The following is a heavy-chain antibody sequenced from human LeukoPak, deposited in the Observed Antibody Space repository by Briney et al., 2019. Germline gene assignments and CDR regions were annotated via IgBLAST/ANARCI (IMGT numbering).Heavy chain of an antibody. CDR1: GYSFTSYW. D-gene: IGHD3-10*01. CDR2: IYPGDSDT. CDR3: ARSKLLWFGELLEGNWFDP. V-gene: IGHV5-51*01. Sequence: GESLKTSFQGSGYSFTSYWIGWVRPMPGKGLEWMGIIYPGDSDTRYSPSFQGQVTISADKSISTAYLQWSSLKASDTAMYYCARSKLLWFGELLEGNWFDPWGQGTLVTVSS. J-gene: IGHJ5*02.